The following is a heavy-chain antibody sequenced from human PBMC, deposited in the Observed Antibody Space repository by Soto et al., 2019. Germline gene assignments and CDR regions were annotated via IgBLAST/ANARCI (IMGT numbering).Heavy chain of an antibody. J-gene: IGHJ6*03. V-gene: IGHV5-51*01. D-gene: IGHD3-3*01. CDR2: IYPGDSDT. CDR3: ASLQREAIFGGSYYYYYMDV. CDR1: GYSFTSYW. Sequence: GESLKISCKGSGYSFTSYWIGWVRQMPGKGLEWMGIIYPGDSDTRYSPSFQGQVTISADKSISTAYLQWSSLKASDTAMYYCASLQREAIFGGSYYYYYMDVWGKGTTVTVSS.